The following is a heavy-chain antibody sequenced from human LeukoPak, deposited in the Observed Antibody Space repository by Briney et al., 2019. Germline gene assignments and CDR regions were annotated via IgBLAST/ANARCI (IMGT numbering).Heavy chain of an antibody. CDR2: ISGSGGST. V-gene: IGHV3-23*01. CDR3: AKDRDYGDYGGYFDY. J-gene: IGHJ4*02. CDR1: GFTFSSYA. D-gene: IGHD4-17*01. Sequence: GGSLRLSCAASGFTFSSYAMSWVRQAPGKGLEWVSAISGSGGSTYYADSVKGRFTISRDNSKNTLYLQMNSLRAEDTAVYYRAKDRDYGDYGGYFDYWGQGTLVTVSS.